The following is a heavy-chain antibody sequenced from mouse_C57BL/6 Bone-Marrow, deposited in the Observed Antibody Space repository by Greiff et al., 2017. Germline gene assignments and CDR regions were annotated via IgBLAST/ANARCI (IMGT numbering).Heavy chain of an antibody. Sequence: QVQLQQSGAELARPGASVKMSCKASGYTFTSYTMHWVKQRPGQGLEWIGYINPSSGYTKYNQKFKDKATLTADKSSSTAYMQLSSLTSEDSAVYYCASSITTVVAPGYWGQGTTLTVSS. CDR1: GYTFTSYT. V-gene: IGHV1-4*01. D-gene: IGHD1-1*01. J-gene: IGHJ2*01. CDR3: ASSITTVVAPGY. CDR2: INPSSGYT.